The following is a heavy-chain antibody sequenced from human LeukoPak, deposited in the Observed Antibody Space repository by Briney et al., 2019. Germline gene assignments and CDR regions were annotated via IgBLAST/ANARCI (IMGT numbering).Heavy chain of an antibody. CDR1: GFTFSSYA. Sequence: GGSLRLSCAASGFTFSSYAMSWVRQAPGKGLEWVSTISGSGGSTYYADSVKGRFTISRDNSKNTLYLQMNSLRAEDTAVYYCATPSYDFWSGYYTHMDVWGKGTTVTVSS. D-gene: IGHD3-3*01. CDR3: ATPSYDFWSGYYTHMDV. V-gene: IGHV3-23*01. CDR2: ISGSGGST. J-gene: IGHJ6*03.